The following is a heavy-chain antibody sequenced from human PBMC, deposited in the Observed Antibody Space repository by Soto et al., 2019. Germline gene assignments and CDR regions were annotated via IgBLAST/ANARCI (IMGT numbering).Heavy chain of an antibody. J-gene: IGHJ4*02. CDR2: INHSGRT. CDR1: VGSFSGYC. CDR3: ARGRKYYDFWSGYSHPLYYFNY. D-gene: IGHD3-3*01. Sequence: TLALTCAVYVGSFSGYCWSWIRQPPVTGLEWIGEINHSGRTNYNPSLKSRVTISVDTSKSQFSLKLSSVTAADTAVYYCARGRKYYDFWSGYSHPLYYFNYWGQGTLVTVSS. V-gene: IGHV4-34*01.